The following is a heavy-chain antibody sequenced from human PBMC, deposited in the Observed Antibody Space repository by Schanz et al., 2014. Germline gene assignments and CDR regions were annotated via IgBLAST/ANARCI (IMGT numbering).Heavy chain of an antibody. Sequence: EVQLVESGGGLVKPGGSLRLSCAASGFTFSSYAMSWVRQAPGKGLEWVSAISGSGGSTYYADSVKGRFTISRDNSKNTVYLQMNSLRGEDTGMYYCARGDPVAGLEYWGRGTLVTVSA. CDR2: ISGSGGST. V-gene: IGHV3-23*04. J-gene: IGHJ4*02. D-gene: IGHD6-13*01. CDR3: ARGDPVAGLEY. CDR1: GFTFSSYA.